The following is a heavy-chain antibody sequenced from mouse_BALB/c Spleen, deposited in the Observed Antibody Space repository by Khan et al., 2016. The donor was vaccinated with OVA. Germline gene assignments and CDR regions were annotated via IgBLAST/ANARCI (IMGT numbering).Heavy chain of an antibody. D-gene: IGHD1-1*01. CDR1: GYIFTSYW. CDR3: TRAGYGAFAY. J-gene: IGHJ3*01. V-gene: IGHV1-5*01. Sequence: VRLQQSGTVLARPGASVKMSCKASGYIFTSYWVHWVKQRPGQGLEWTGGLYPGSTDTDYNKKFKDKAKLTAVTSASTAYMELSSLTNDDSAVNCCTRAGYGAFAYWGQGTLVTVSA. CDR2: LYPGSTDT.